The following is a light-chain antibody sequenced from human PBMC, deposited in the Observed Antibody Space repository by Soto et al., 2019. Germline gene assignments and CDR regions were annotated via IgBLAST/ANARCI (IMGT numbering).Light chain of an antibody. V-gene: IGLV2-14*01. J-gene: IGLJ1*01. CDR2: DVS. Sequence: QSVLTQPASVSGSPGQSIAISCTGTSSYVGAYNSVSWYQQYPGKAPKLMIHDVSNRPSGVSDRFSGSKSGNTASLTISGLQAEDEADYYCSSYTSSSSYVFGRGTKVTVL. CDR1: SSYVGAYNS. CDR3: SSYTSSSSYV.